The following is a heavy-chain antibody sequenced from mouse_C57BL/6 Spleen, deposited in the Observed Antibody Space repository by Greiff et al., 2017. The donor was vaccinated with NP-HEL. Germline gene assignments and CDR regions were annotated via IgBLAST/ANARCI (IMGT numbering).Heavy chain of an antibody. CDR1: GYTFTDYY. CDR2: IYPGSGNT. V-gene: IGHV1-76*01. D-gene: IGHD4-1*02. Sequence: QVQLQQSGAELVRPGASVKLSCKASGYTFTDYYINWVKQRPGQGLEWIARIYPGSGNTYYNEKFKGKATLTAEKSSSTAYMQLSSLTSEDSAVYFCARSPTTGTYAMDYWGQGTSVTVSS. J-gene: IGHJ4*01. CDR3: ARSPTTGTYAMDY.